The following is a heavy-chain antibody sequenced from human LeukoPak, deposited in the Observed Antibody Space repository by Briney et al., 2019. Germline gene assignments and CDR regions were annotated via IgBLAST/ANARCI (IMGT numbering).Heavy chain of an antibody. V-gene: IGHV3-9*03. CDR3: ANGSYFGSPYGY. CDR2: ISWNSGNI. D-gene: IGHD3-10*01. J-gene: IGHJ4*02. Sequence: GKTLRLSCAASGFNFDDHAMHWVRQAPGKGLEWVSGISWNSGNIGYADSVKGRFTISRDNAKNSLYLQMNSLRAEDMALYYCANGSYFGSPYGYCGQGTLVTVSS. CDR1: GFNFDDHA.